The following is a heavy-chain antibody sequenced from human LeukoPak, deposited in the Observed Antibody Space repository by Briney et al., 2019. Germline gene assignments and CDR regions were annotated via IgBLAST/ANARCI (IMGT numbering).Heavy chain of an antibody. Sequence: GGSLRLSCAASGFTFSDYYMSWIRQAPGKGLEWVSYISSSGSTIYYADSVKGRFTISRDNAKNSLYLQMNSLRAEDTAVYYCARGEGRRCSSTSCYRGLGVRWFDPWGQGTLVTVS. CDR3: ARGEGRRCSSTSCYRGLGVRWFDP. D-gene: IGHD2-2*02. CDR1: GFTFSDYY. V-gene: IGHV3-11*01. CDR2: ISSSGSTI. J-gene: IGHJ5*02.